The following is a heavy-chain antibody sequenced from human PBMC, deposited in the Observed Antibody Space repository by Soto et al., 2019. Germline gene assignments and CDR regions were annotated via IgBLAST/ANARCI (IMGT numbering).Heavy chain of an antibody. CDR1: GYTFTGYY. D-gene: IGHD5-12*01. CDR3: ARLSGYGLYYGMDV. V-gene: IGHV1-2*02. Sequence: ASVKVSCKAPGYTFTGYYMHWVRQAPGQGLEWMGWINPNSGGTNYAQKFQGRVTMTRDTSISTAYMELSRLRSDDTAVYYCARLSGYGLYYGMDVWGQGTTVTVSS. J-gene: IGHJ6*02. CDR2: INPNSGGT.